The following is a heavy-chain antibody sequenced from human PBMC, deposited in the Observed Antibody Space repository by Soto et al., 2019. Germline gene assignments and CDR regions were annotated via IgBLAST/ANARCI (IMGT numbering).Heavy chain of an antibody. CDR1: GGSFSGYY. V-gene: IGHV4-34*01. J-gene: IGHJ6*03. CDR2: INHSGST. Sequence: QVQLQQWGAGLLKPSETLSLTCAVYGGSFSGYYWSWIRQPPGKGLEWMGEINHSGSTNYNPSLKSRVTRSVDTSKNQFSLKLSSVTAADTAVYYCARGTYDILTGYQYYYYYMDVWGKGTTVTVSS. D-gene: IGHD3-9*01. CDR3: ARGTYDILTGYQYYYYYMDV.